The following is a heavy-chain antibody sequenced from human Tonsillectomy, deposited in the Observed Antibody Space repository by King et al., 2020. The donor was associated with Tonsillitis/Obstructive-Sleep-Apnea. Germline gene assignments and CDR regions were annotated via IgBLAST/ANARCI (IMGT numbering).Heavy chain of an antibody. Sequence: VQLVESGAEVKKPGESLKISCKGSGYSFTSYWIGWVRQMPGKGLEWMGIIYPGDSDTRYSPSFQGQVPISADKSISPAYLQWGSLKASATAMYYCARRRDYCSSTSCYTLVDYWGQGTLVTVSS. J-gene: IGHJ4*02. CDR1: GYSFTSYW. CDR3: ARRRDYCSSTSCYTLVDY. CDR2: IYPGDSDT. V-gene: IGHV5-51*03. D-gene: IGHD2-2*02.